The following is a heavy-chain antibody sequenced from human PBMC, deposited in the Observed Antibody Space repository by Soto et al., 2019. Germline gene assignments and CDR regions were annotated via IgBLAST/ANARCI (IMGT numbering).Heavy chain of an antibody. J-gene: IGHJ4*02. CDR1: GFTFSSYG. V-gene: IGHV3-30*18. CDR2: ISYDGNNK. D-gene: IGHD4-17*01. Sequence: QVQLVESGGGVVQPGRSLRLSCAASGFTFSSYGMHWVRQAPGKGLEWVAVISYDGNNKYYADSVKGRFTISRDNSKNTLYLQMNSLRPEVTAVYYCAKGEGIGYGDYFLFGGGGHWGQGTLVTVSS. CDR3: AKGEGIGYGDYFLFGGGGH.